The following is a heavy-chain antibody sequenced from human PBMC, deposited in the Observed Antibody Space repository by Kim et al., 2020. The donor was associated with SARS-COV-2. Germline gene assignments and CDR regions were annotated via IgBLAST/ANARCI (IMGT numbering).Heavy chain of an antibody. Sequence: PSTKSRCTMSVDPPKNQFSLKLSSVIAADTAVYYCAREGSSWLSYGMDVWGQGTTVTVSS. V-gene: IGHV4-4*07. CDR3: AREGSSWLSYGMDV. D-gene: IGHD6-13*01. J-gene: IGHJ6*02.